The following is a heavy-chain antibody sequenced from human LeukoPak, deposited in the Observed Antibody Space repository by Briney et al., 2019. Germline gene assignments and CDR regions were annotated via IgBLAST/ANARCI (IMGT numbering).Heavy chain of an antibody. V-gene: IGHV3-23*01. J-gene: IGHJ4*02. CDR2: ISGSAYST. CDR1: GFTFSSYA. Sequence: GGSLRLSCAASGFTFSSYAMSWVRQAPGKGLEWVSGISGSAYSTYYADSVQGRFTISRDNSKNTLYLQMNSLRAEDTAVYYCAKEAGYSGYDYPDYWGQGTLVTVLS. CDR3: AKEAGYSGYDYPDY. D-gene: IGHD5-12*01.